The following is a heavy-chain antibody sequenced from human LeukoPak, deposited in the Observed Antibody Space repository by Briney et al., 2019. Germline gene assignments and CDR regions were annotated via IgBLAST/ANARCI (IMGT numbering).Heavy chain of an antibody. V-gene: IGHV4-61*08. CDR2: IYYSGST. D-gene: IGHD3-3*01. CDR1: GGSISSGDYY. CDR3: ARGHRNYDFWSGYYRAKVDAFDI. Sequence: SQTLSLTCTVSGGSISSGDYYWSWIRQPPGKGLEWIGYIYYSGSTNYNPSLKSRVTISVDTSKNQFSLKLSSVTAADTAVYYCARGHRNYDFWSGYYRAKVDAFDIWGQGTMVTVSS. J-gene: IGHJ3*02.